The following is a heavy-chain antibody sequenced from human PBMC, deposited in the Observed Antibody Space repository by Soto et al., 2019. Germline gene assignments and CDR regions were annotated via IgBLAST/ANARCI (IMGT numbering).Heavy chain of an antibody. CDR3: ARDLLGYCTNGVCYGGMDV. D-gene: IGHD2-8*01. CDR1: GGSISSGGYY. V-gene: IGHV4-31*03. Sequence: PSETLSLTCTVSGGSISSGGYYWSWIRQHPGKGLEWIGYIYYSGSTYYSPSLKSRVTISVDTSKNQFSLKLSSVTAADTAVYYCARDLLGYCTNGVCYGGMDVWGQGTTVTVSS. J-gene: IGHJ6*02. CDR2: IYYSGST.